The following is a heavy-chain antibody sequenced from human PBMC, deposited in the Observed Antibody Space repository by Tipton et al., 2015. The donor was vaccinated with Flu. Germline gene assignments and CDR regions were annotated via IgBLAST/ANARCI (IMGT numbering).Heavy chain of an antibody. CDR2: IYYSGST. CDR3: VRGSGSGPHVVFEF. J-gene: IGHJ4*02. V-gene: IGHV4-39*07. D-gene: IGHD3-10*01. CDR1: GDSISSSSYY. Sequence: TLSLTCTVSGDSISSSSYYWGWIRQPPGKGLEWIGSIYYSGSTYYNPSLKSRVTISVDTSKSQFSLNLTSVTAADTAVYFCVRGSGSGPHVVFEFWGGGKMVTVSS.